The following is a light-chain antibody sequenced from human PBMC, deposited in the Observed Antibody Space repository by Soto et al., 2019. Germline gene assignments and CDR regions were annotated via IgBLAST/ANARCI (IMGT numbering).Light chain of an antibody. CDR1: QSVLYSSNNKNY. J-gene: IGKJ4*01. CDR2: WAS. V-gene: IGKV4-1*01. CDR3: QQYYNTPLT. Sequence: DIVMTQSPDSLAVSLGERATINCGSSQSVLYSSNNKNYLAWYQQKPGQPPKLLIYWASTRESGVPDRFSGSGSGTDFTLTISSLQAEDVAVYYCQQYYNTPLTFGGGTKVEIK.